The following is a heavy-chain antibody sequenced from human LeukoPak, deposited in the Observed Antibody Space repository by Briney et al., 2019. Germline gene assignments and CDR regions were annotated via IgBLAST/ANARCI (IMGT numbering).Heavy chain of an antibody. J-gene: IGHJ3*02. Sequence: GGSLRLSCEAAGFTFSSYAMCWVRQAPGKGLEWVSAISGSGGSTYYADSVKGRFIISRDNSKNTLYLQMNSQRAEDTAVYYCAREETAYCGGDCYRSAFDIWGQGTMVTVSS. CDR1: GFTFSSYA. CDR2: ISGSGGST. D-gene: IGHD2-21*02. V-gene: IGHV3-23*01. CDR3: AREETAYCGGDCYRSAFDI.